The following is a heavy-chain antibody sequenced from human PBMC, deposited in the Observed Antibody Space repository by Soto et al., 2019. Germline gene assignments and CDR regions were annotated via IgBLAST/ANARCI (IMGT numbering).Heavy chain of an antibody. D-gene: IGHD5-12*01. V-gene: IGHV4-59*08. CDR1: GGSFSGYY. CDR2: ISYSGVT. J-gene: IGHJ5*02. Sequence: SETLSLTCAVYGGSFSGYYWTWIRQPPEKRLEWIGSISYSGVTTYNPSLTARVTLSVDTSKNQFSLSLTSVTAADTALYYCARHGRSYDRSWFDPWGQGTLVTVSS. CDR3: ARHGRSYDRSWFDP.